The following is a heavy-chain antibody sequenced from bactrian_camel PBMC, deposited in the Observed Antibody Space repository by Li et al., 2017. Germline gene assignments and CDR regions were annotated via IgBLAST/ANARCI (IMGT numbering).Heavy chain of an antibody. D-gene: IGHD6*01. CDR3: AEGRGSRGEHCYSLNY. V-gene: IGHV3S53*01. CDR2: IDSGGGT. J-gene: IGHJ4*01. CDR1: GGSISFYC. Sequence: HVQLVESGGGSALAGGSVRLSCSASGGSISFYCMGWFRQIPTKGRDQIATIDSGGGTHYPDSVEGRFTISRDSAKNTVYLQMNNLQPEDTATYYCAEGRGSRGEHCYSLNYWGQGTQVTVS.